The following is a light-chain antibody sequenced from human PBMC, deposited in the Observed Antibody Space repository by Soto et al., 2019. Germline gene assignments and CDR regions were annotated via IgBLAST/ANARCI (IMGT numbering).Light chain of an antibody. CDR3: QQRSSWPPT. CDR1: QSVSSY. J-gene: IGKJ5*01. Sequence: ILLTQSPATLSLSPGQRATLSCRASQSVSSYLAWYQQRPGQAPRLLIYDASNRATGVPARFSGSGSGTDFTLTISSLEPEDFAVYYCQQRSSWPPTFGQGTRLEIK. CDR2: DAS. V-gene: IGKV3-11*01.